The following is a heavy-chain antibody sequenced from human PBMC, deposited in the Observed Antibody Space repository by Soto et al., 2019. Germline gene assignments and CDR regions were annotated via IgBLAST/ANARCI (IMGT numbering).Heavy chain of an antibody. J-gene: IGHJ4*02. CDR2: ISYDGTIT. CDR3: ARGSFFISGTVHRPYDY. D-gene: IGHD3-10*01. CDR1: GFTFSIYA. V-gene: IGHV3-64*02. Sequence: GGSLRLSCAASGFTFSIYAMHWVRQAPGKGLEYVSAISYDGTITYYADSVKGRFTISRDDSRNTLYLQMGSLRPEDMAVYYCARGSFFISGTVHRPYDYWGQGTLVTVSS.